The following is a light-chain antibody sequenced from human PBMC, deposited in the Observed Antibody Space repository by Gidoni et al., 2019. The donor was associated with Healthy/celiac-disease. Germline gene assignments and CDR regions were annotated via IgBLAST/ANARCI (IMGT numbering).Light chain of an antibody. V-gene: IGKV1-39*01. Sequence: DVQMTESPSSLSASVGARVTITCRASQSSSSYFNGYQQKPGKAPKLLIYAASSLQSGVPSRFSGRGSGTDFTLTTISLQPEDFATYYCQQSYSTPLWSFGQGTKLEIK. J-gene: IGKJ2*03. CDR2: AAS. CDR1: QSSSSY. CDR3: QQSYSTPLWS.